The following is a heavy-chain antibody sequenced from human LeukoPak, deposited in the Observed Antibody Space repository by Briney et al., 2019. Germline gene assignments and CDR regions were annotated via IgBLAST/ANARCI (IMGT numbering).Heavy chain of an antibody. D-gene: IGHD2-21*02. CDR1: GYTFTSYY. CDR3: ARDHYHKIHSVMVTAPDY. J-gene: IGHJ4*02. Sequence: ASVKVSCKASGYTFTSYYMHWVRQTPGEGLDWMGIINPTGGSTSYAQNFQGRVTITRNTSTSTVYMELSSLRSEDTAVYYCARDHYHKIHSVMVTAPDYWGQGTLVIVSS. V-gene: IGHV1-46*01. CDR2: INPTGGST.